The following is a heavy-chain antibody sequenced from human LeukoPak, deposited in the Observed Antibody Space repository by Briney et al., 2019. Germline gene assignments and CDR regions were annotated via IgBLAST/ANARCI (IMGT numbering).Heavy chain of an antibody. CDR3: TRDRNYYGGSLIDY. CDR2: IRSKAYGGTT. D-gene: IGHD3-10*01. J-gene: IGHJ4*02. Sequence: GGSLRLSCTGSGFTFGDYAMSWVRQAPGKGLEWVGFIRSKAYGGTTEYAASVKGRFTISRDDSKSIAYLQMNSLKTEDTAVYYCTRDRNYYGGSLIDYWGQGTLVTVSS. CDR1: GFTFGDYA. V-gene: IGHV3-49*04.